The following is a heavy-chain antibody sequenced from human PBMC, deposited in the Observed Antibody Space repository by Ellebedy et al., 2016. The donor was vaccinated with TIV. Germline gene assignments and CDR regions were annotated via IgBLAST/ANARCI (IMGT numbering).Heavy chain of an antibody. J-gene: IGHJ6*02. Sequence: SETLSLTXTVSGGSISSGDYYWSWIRQPPGKGLELIGYIYYSGSTYYNPSLKSRVTISVDTSKNQFSLKLSSVTAADTAVYYCARGGEYCSSTSCYGVMDVWGQGTTVTVSS. CDR2: IYYSGST. D-gene: IGHD2-2*01. V-gene: IGHV4-30-4*01. CDR3: ARGGEYCSSTSCYGVMDV. CDR1: GGSISSGDYY.